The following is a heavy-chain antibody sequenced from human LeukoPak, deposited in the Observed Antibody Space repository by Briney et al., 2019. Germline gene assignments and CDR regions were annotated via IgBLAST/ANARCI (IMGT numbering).Heavy chain of an antibody. Sequence: ASVKVSCKASGYTFTGYYMHWVRQTPGQGLEWMGWINPNSGGTNYAQKFQGRVTMTRDTSISTAYMELSRLRSDDTAVYYCARDAPGLPAAPFDYWGQGTLVTVSS. CDR1: GYTFTGYY. CDR3: ARDAPGLPAAPFDY. CDR2: INPNSGGT. D-gene: IGHD2-2*01. J-gene: IGHJ4*02. V-gene: IGHV1-2*02.